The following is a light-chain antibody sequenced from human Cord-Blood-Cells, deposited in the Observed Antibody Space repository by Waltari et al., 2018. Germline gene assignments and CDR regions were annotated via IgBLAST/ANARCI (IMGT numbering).Light chain of an antibody. CDR2: DVS. CDR1: SSDVGGYNY. Sequence: QSALTQPASVSGSPGQSITISCTGTSSDVGGYNYVSWYQQHPGKAPKLRIYDVSNRPSGGSKRFAGSKSGNTASLTISGLQAEDEADYYCSSYTSSSTLVFGGGTKLTVL. J-gene: IGLJ2*01. V-gene: IGLV2-14*01. CDR3: SSYTSSSTLV.